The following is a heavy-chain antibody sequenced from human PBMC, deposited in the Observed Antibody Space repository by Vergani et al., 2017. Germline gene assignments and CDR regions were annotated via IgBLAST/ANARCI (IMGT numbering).Heavy chain of an antibody. V-gene: IGHV3-9*01. CDR2: ISWNSGSI. CDR1: GFTFDDYA. Sequence: EVQLLESGGGLVQPGGSLRLSCAASGFTFDDYAMHWVRQAPGKGLEWVSGISWNSGSIGYADSVKGRFTISRDNAKNSLYLQMNSLRAEDTALYYCAKDHYDFWSGYPNLSPFDRWGRGTLVTVSS. J-gene: IGHJ2*01. D-gene: IGHD3-3*01. CDR3: AKDHYDFWSGYPNLSPFDR.